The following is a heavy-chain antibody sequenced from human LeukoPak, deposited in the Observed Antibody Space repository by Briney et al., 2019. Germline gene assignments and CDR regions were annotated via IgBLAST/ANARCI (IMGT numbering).Heavy chain of an antibody. J-gene: IGHJ4*02. D-gene: IGHD1-1*01. CDR2: IVGSSSNI. CDR3: ATDSPETATFDY. Sequence: PGGSLRLSCTASGFSFSTYSMNWVRQAPGKGLEWVSYIVGSSSNIYYADSVKGRFTISRDNAKNSLYLQMDSLRAEDTAVYYCATDSPETATFDYWGQGTLVTVSS. V-gene: IGHV3-48*04. CDR1: GFSFSTYS.